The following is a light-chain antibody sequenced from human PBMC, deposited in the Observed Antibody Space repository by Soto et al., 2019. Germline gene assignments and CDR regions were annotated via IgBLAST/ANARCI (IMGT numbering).Light chain of an antibody. V-gene: IGLV2-14*01. CDR2: DVS. Sequence: QSALIQPPSVSGSPGQSVTISCTGTSSDVGGYNYVSWYQQHPGKAPKLMIYDVSNRPSGVSNRFSGSKSGNTASLTISGLQAEDEADYYCSSYTSSSTLDFGTGTKVTVL. CDR1: SSDVGGYNY. CDR3: SSYTSSSTLD. J-gene: IGLJ1*01.